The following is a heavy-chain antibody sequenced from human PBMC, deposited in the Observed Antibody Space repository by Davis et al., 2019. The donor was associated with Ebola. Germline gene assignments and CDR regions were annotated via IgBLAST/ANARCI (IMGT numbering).Heavy chain of an antibody. V-gene: IGHV4-39*07. Sequence: PSETLSLTCTVSGASISSSAYLWGWVRHPPGKGLEWIGTIFYAGNTFYNPSLESRVAISVDRTKNRMSLRLTSVTAADTAMYHCAGAPSDGSLKWMSPFDYWGQGALVTVSS. CDR3: AGAPSDGSLKWMSPFDY. J-gene: IGHJ4*02. D-gene: IGHD5-12*01. CDR2: IFYAGNT. CDR1: GASISSSAYL.